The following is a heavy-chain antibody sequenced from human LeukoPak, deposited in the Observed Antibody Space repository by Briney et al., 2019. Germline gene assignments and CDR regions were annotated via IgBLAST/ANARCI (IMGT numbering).Heavy chain of an antibody. V-gene: IGHV1-18*04. J-gene: IGHJ4*02. CDR3: ARGLEYSNGEFDY. Sequence: ASVKVSCKASGYTFTSYYMHWVRQAPGQGLEWMGWISAYNGNTTYAQKLQGRVTMTTDTSTSTAYMELSSLRSEDTAVYYCARGLEYSNGEFDYWGQGTLVTVSS. CDR2: ISAYNGNT. D-gene: IGHD6-6*01. CDR1: GYTFTSYY.